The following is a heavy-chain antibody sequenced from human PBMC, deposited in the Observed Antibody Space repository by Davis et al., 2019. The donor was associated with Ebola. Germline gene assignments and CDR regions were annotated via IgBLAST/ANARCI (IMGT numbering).Heavy chain of an antibody. Sequence: GESLKISCAASGFTFSSYSMDWVRQAPGKGLEWVSSLSSGSDYIYYADSVKGRFTISRDNAKNSLYLQMNSLRPEDTAVYYCARHTPNPGGARYYGMDVWGQGTTVTVSS. CDR1: GFTFSSYS. J-gene: IGHJ6*02. CDR2: LSSGSDYI. CDR3: ARHTPNPGGARYYGMDV. D-gene: IGHD4/OR15-4a*01. V-gene: IGHV3-21*01.